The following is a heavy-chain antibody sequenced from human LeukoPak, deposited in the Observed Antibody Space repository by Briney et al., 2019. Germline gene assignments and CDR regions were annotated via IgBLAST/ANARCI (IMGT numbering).Heavy chain of an antibody. D-gene: IGHD1-26*01. Sequence: ASVKVSCKVSGASLSETSIHWVRQAPGQWLEWVGGFDTEDGESIFAHSFQGRFSMTEDTSTDTAYMELRSLRLQDTAVYYCANGDKWEPLDYWGQGTLVTVSS. V-gene: IGHV1-24*01. J-gene: IGHJ4*02. CDR2: FDTEDGES. CDR1: GASLSETS. CDR3: ANGDKWEPLDY.